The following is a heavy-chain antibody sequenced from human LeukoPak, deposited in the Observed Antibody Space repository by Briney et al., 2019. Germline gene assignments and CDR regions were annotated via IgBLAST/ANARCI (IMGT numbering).Heavy chain of an antibody. J-gene: IGHJ4*02. CDR1: GLTFSSYW. CDR2: INSDGSST. V-gene: IGHV3-74*01. Sequence: PGGSLRLSCAASGLTFSSYWMHWVRQAPGKGLVWVSRINSDGSSTIYADSVKGRFTISRDNAKNTLYLQMNSLRAEDTAVYYCARYDFWSGYYYFDYWGQGTLVTVSS. CDR3: ARYDFWSGYYYFDY. D-gene: IGHD3-3*01.